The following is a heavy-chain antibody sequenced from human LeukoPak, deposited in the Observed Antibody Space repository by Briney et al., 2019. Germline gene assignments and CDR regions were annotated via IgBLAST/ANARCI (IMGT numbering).Heavy chain of an antibody. Sequence: TSETLSLTCAVYGGSFSGYYWSWIRQPPGKGLEWIGEINHSGSTNYNPSLKSRVTISVDTSKNQFSLKLSSVTAADTAVYYCARRPKQYYYDSSGYYPPRGAFDIWGQGTMVTVSS. CDR1: GGSFSGYY. V-gene: IGHV4-34*01. CDR2: INHSGST. CDR3: ARRPKQYYYDSSGYYPPRGAFDI. J-gene: IGHJ3*02. D-gene: IGHD3-22*01.